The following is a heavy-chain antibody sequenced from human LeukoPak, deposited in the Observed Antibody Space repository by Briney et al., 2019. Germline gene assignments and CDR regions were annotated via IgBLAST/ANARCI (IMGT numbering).Heavy chain of an antibody. CDR1: GGTFSSYA. D-gene: IGHD5-24*01. CDR3: ARDRAEMATRHIDY. Sequence: ASVKVSCKASGGTFSSYAISWVRQAPGQGLEWMGRIIPILGIANYAQKCQGRVTITADKSTSTAYMELSSVGSEDTAVYYCARDRAEMATRHIDYWGQGTLVTVSS. J-gene: IGHJ4*02. CDR2: IIPILGIA. V-gene: IGHV1-69*04.